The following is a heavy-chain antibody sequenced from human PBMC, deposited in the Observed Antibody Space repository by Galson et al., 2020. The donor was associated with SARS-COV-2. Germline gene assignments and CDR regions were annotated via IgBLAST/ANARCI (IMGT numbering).Heavy chain of an antibody. J-gene: IGHJ6*02. CDR3: ARLRAAAGRGYYYYGMYV. Sequence: GGSLRLSCAASGFTFSSYGMHWVRQAPGKGLEWVAVIWYDGSNKYYADSVKGRFTISRDNSKNTLYLQMNSLRAEDTAVYYCARLRAAAGRGYYYYGMYVWVQGTTVSVSS. D-gene: IGHD6-13*01. V-gene: IGHV3-33*01. CDR1: GFTFSSYG. CDR2: IWYDGSNK.